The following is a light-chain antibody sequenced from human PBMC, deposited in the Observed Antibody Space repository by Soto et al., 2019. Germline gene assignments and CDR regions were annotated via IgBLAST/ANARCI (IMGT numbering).Light chain of an antibody. Sequence: EIILTQSPGTLSLPPGKRTTLSCRTSDTIVSSCVAWYQPTPGQAPRLRIYGASRGATGIPDLFSGSGSATEFALTINRLESEGFAVYFCQQYLRFAITFGQATRLEIK. V-gene: IGKV3-20*01. CDR2: GAS. CDR1: DTIVSSC. J-gene: IGKJ5*01. CDR3: QQYLRFAIT.